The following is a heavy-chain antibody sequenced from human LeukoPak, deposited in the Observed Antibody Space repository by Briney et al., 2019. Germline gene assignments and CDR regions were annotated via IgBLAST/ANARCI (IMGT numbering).Heavy chain of an antibody. CDR2: ISWNSGSI. Sequence: GGSLRLSCVVSGFNFNNAWMIWVRQAPGKGLEWVSGISWNSGSIGYADSVKGRFTISRDNAKNSLYLQMNSLRAEDTALYYCAKPRAPYSSGWYGFDYWGQGTLVTVSS. CDR3: AKPRAPYSSGWYGFDY. V-gene: IGHV3-9*01. J-gene: IGHJ4*02. D-gene: IGHD6-19*01. CDR1: GFNFNNAW.